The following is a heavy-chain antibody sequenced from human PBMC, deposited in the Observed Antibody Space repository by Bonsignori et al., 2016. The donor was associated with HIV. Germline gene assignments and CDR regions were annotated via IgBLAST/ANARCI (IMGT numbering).Heavy chain of an antibody. CDR2: MNPNTGDT. D-gene: IGHD2/OR15-2a*01. CDR1: GYTFISFN. V-gene: IGHV1-8*01. CDR3: ATFIPRAYKYMDV. J-gene: IGHJ6*03. Sequence: ASVKVSCKASGYTFISFNINWVRQATGQGLEWMGWMNPNTGDTGYAQKFQGRVTMTRDTSITTAYMELSSLRSDDTAVYYCATFIPRAYKYMDVWGNGTTVTVSS.